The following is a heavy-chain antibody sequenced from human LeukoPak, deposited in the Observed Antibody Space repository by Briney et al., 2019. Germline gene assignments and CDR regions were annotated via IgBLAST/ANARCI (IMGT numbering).Heavy chain of an antibody. Sequence: PPGGSLRLSCAASGFTFADYGMSWVRQAPGKGLEGVSGINWNGGSTAYADSVKGRFTISRDNAKNSLYLQMKSLRAEDTALYYCTFQGVSSVEYTSSSGDYWGQGTLVTVSS. CDR1: GFTFADYG. D-gene: IGHD6-6*01. J-gene: IGHJ4*02. CDR3: TFQGVSSVEYTSSSGDY. V-gene: IGHV3-20*04. CDR2: INWNGGST.